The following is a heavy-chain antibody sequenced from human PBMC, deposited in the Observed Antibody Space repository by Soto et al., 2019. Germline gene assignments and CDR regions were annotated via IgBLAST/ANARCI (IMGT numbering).Heavy chain of an antibody. CDR2: IDERSGTI. D-gene: IGHD3-10*01. Sequence: PGGFHRVSSAVSRVQNRKYARTWVSQATGRGIAWDARIDERSGTIYYADSVKGRFTISRDNSKNTLYLEMHSLRGEDTATYYCAKYQDNTYYYWDFDLWGRGILVTVSS. V-gene: IGHV3-23*01. J-gene: IGHJ2*01. CDR1: RVQNRKYA. CDR3: AKYQDNTYYYWDFDL.